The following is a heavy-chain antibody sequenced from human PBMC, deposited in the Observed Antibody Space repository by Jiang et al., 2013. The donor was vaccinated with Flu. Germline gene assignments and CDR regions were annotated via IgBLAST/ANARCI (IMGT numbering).Heavy chain of an antibody. CDR2: IIPILGIA. D-gene: IGHD6-19*01. J-gene: IGHJ4*02. CDR3: ARVAAVAGTFDY. V-gene: IGHV1-69*04. Sequence: IIPILGIANYAQKFQGRVTITADKSTSTAYMELSSLRSEDTAVYYCARVAAVAGTFDYWGQGTLVTVSS.